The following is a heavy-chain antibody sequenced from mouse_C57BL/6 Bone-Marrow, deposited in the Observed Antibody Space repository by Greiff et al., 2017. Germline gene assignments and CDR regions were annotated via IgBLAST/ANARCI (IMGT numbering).Heavy chain of an antibody. CDR2: ISSGGSYT. D-gene: IGHD2-1*01. V-gene: IGHV5-6*01. Sequence: EVQGVESGGDLVKPGGSLKLSCAASGFTFSSYGMSWVRQTPDKRLEWVATISSGGSYTYYPDSVKGRFTISRDNAKNTLYLQMSSLKSEDTAMYYCARRGHYAYWYFDVWGTGTTVTVSS. CDR3: ARRGHYAYWYFDV. J-gene: IGHJ1*03. CDR1: GFTFSSYG.